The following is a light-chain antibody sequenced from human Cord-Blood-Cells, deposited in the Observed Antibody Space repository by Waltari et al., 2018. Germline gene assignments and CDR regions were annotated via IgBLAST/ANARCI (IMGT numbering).Light chain of an antibody. J-gene: IGLJ3*02. V-gene: IGLV2-23*01. CDR3: CSYAGSSTWV. CDR2: EGS. Sequence: QSALTPPAPVSGSPGPSIPIPCTGTSSDVGSYNLVSWYQQHPGKAPKLMIYEGSKRPSGVSNRFSGSKSGNTASLTISGLQAEDEADYYCCSYAGSSTWVFGGGTKLTVL. CDR1: SSDVGSYNL.